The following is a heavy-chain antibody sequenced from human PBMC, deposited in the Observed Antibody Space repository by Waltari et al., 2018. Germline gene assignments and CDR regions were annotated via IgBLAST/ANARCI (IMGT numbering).Heavy chain of an antibody. CDR3: AKADSSSSVAFDY. J-gene: IGHJ4*02. CDR1: GFTFSSYA. CDR2: IYSGGST. V-gene: IGHV3-23*03. D-gene: IGHD6-6*01. Sequence: EVQLLESGGGLVQPGGSLRLSCAASGFTFSSYAMSWVRQAPGKGLEWGSVIYSGGSTYYADAVKGRFTISRDNSKNTLYLQMNSLRAEDTAVYYCAKADSSSSVAFDYWGQGTLVTVSS.